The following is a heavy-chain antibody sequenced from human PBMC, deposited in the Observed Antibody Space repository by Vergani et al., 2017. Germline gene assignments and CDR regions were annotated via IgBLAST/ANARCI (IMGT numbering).Heavy chain of an antibody. CDR2: IYHSGST. CDR3: ARTCSNLRY. Sequence: QVQLQESGPGLVKPSETLSLTCAVSGYSISSGYYWGWIRQPPGKGLEWIGSIYHSGSTYYNPSLKSRVTISVDTSKNQFSLKLSSVTAADTAVYYCARTCSNLRYWGQGTLVTVSS. J-gene: IGHJ4*02. V-gene: IGHV4-38-2*01. D-gene: IGHD4-11*01. CDR1: GYSISSGYY.